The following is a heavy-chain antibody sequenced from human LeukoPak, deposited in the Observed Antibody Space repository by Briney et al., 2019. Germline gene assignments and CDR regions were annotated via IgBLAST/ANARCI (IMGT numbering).Heavy chain of an antibody. CDR2: IYYSGST. J-gene: IGHJ6*03. CDR3: ARTSEGYCSGGSCWDFYYYMDV. D-gene: IGHD2-15*01. Sequence: SETLSLTCTVSGGSISSYYWSWIRQPPGKGLEWIGYIYYSGSTNYNPSLKSRVTISVDTSKNQFSLKLSSVTAADTAVYYCARTSEGYCSGGSCWDFYYYMDVWGKGTTATVSS. V-gene: IGHV4-59*01. CDR1: GGSISSYY.